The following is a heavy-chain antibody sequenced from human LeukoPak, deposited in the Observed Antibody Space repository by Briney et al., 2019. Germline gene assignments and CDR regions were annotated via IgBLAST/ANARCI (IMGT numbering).Heavy chain of an antibody. CDR2: ISGSGGST. D-gene: IGHD2-2*01. CDR1: GFTFSSNA. Sequence: PGGSLRLSCAASGFTFSSNAMSWVRQAPGKGLEWVSAISGSGGSTYYADSVKGRFTISRDNSKNTLYLQMNSLRAEDTAVYYCAKFRPAATSPQSDYWGQGTLVTVSS. CDR3: AKFRPAATSPQSDY. J-gene: IGHJ4*02. V-gene: IGHV3-23*01.